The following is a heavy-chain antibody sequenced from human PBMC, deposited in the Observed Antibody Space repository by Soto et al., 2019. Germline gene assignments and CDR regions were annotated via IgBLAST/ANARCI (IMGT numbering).Heavy chain of an antibody. J-gene: IGHJ4*02. V-gene: IGHV1-69*13. CDR3: ARMWVYDSSGYYYDY. CDR1: GGTFSSYA. CDR2: ITPIFGTA. Sequence: SVKVSCKASGGTFSSYAISWVRQAPGQGLEWMGGITPIFGTANYAQKFQGRVTITADESTSTAYMELSSLRSEDTAVYYCARMWVYDSSGYYYDYWGQGTLVAVSS. D-gene: IGHD3-22*01.